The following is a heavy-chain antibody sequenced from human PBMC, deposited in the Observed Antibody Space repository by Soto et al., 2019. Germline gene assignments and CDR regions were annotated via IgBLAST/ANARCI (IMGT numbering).Heavy chain of an antibody. CDR1: GFIFSSYG. V-gene: IGHV3-30*18. J-gene: IGHJ6*03. D-gene: IGHD2-2*01. CDR3: AKDELDCSTTSCQYYYYYYMDV. Sequence: GGSLRLSCAASGFIFSSYGMHWVRQAPGKGLEWVAVISYHGTDKYYADSVKGRFTISRDNSKNTLYLQMNALTAADTAVYYCAKDELDCSTTSCQYYYYYYMDVWGEGTTVTVSS. CDR2: ISYHGTDK.